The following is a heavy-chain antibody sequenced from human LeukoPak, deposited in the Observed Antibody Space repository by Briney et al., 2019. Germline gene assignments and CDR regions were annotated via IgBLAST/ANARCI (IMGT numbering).Heavy chain of an antibody. CDR1: GYTFTGYY. D-gene: IGHD5-12*01. Sequence: ASVKVSCKASGYTFTGYYMHWVRQAPGQGLEWMGWINPNSGGTNYALKFQGRVTMTRDTSISTAYMELSRLRSDDTAVYYCARLAWRIIDDYWGQGTLVTVSS. CDR3: ARLAWRIIDDY. J-gene: IGHJ4*02. V-gene: IGHV1-2*02. CDR2: INPNSGGT.